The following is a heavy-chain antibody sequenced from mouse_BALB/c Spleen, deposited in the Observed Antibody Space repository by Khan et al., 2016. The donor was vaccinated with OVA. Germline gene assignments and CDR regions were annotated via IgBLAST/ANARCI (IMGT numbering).Heavy chain of an antibody. CDR1: GYTFTSYW. J-gene: IGHJ4*01. D-gene: IGHD2-14*01. Sequence: QVQLKQSGAELVKPGASVKLSCKASGYTFTSYWMHWVKQRPGQGLEWIGEINPSNGRTNYNEKFKTKATLTVDKSSSTTYMQLSSLTYEDSAVYYCARFPYYRCNEGYYVMDCWGQGTSVTVSS. CDR2: INPSNGRT. V-gene: IGHV1S81*02. CDR3: ARFPYYRCNEGYYVMDC.